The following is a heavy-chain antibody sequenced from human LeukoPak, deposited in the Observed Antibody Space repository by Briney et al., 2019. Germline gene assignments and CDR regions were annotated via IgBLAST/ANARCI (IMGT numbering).Heavy chain of an antibody. CDR3: AYYYDSSGYVF. V-gene: IGHV4-31*03. J-gene: IGHJ4*02. CDR2: IYYSGST. Sequence: SQTLSLTCTVSGGSISSGGYYWSWLRQHPGRGLEWVGYIYYSGSTYYNPSLKSRVTISVDTSKNQFSLKLSSVTAADTAVYYCAYYYDSSGYVFWGQGTLVTVSS. CDR1: GGSISSGGYY. D-gene: IGHD3-22*01.